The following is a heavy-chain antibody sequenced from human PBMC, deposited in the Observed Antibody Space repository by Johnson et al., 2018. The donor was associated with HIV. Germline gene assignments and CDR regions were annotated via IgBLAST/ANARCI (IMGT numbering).Heavy chain of an antibody. V-gene: IGHV3-64*01. CDR2: ISSDGGSS. D-gene: IGHD3-10*01. CDR3: ARKKTAARGAFDI. J-gene: IGHJ3*02. Sequence: VQLVESGGGLVQPGGSLRLSCAASGFTFSNYAVHWVSQAPGKGLEYVSAISSDGGSSYYAHFVKGRFSISRDNSKNTLYLQMGSLRGEDMAVYYCARKKTAARGAFDIWGQGTMVTVSS. CDR1: GFTFSNYA.